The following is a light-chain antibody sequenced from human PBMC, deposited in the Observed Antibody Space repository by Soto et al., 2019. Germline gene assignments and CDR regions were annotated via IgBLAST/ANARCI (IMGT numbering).Light chain of an antibody. CDR2: DAS. J-gene: IGKJ1*01. CDR1: QSVTNN. V-gene: IGKV3-15*01. Sequence: EIMMTQSPATLSVSPGERATLSCRASQSVTNNFAWYQQKPGQAPRLLIRDASTRATGVPARFSGSGSGTEFTLTIRSLEYEDFAVYYCQQYNNWPGKFGQGTKVEIK. CDR3: QQYNNWPGK.